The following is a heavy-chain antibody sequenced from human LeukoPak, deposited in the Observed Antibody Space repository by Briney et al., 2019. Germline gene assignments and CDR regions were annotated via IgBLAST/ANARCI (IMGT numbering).Heavy chain of an antibody. CDR1: GYTFTSYD. CDR2: KNPNSGNT. J-gene: IGHJ4*02. D-gene: IGHD1-26*01. V-gene: IGHV1-8*01. Sequence: ASVKVSCKASGYTFTSYDINWVRQATGQGLEWMGWKNPNSGNTGYAQKFQGRVTMTRNTSISTAYMELSSLRSEDTAVYYCARDDSGSYYFDYWGQGTLVTVSS. CDR3: ARDDSGSYYFDY.